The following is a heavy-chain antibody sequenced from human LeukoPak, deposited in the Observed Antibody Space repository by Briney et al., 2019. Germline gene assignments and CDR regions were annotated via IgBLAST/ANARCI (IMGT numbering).Heavy chain of an antibody. D-gene: IGHD6-13*01. V-gene: IGHV4-4*02. J-gene: IGHJ4*02. CDR3: ARGHSSSWYGVDY. CDR2: IYHSGST. CDR1: GGSISSSNW. Sequence: SDTLSLTCAVSGGSISSSNWWSWVRQPPGKGLEWIGEIYHSGSTNYNPSLKSRVTISVDKSKNQFSLKLSSVTAADTAVYYCARGHSSSWYGVDYWGQGTLVTVSS.